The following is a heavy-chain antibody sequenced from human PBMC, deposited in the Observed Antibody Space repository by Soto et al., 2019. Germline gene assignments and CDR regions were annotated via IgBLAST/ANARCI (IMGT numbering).Heavy chain of an antibody. CDR3: AREGDYRTWFEP. Sequence: SETLSLTXTVSGESIATGAFYWSWIRLQSGKGPEWIGSIFYAGDTYYNPSLKSRVEISLDGSQNQFSPNLRSVTAADTAVYYCAREGDYRTWFEPWGPGTLVTVSS. CDR1: GESIATGAFY. V-gene: IGHV4-31*02. D-gene: IGHD4-17*01. CDR2: IFYAGDT. J-gene: IGHJ5*02.